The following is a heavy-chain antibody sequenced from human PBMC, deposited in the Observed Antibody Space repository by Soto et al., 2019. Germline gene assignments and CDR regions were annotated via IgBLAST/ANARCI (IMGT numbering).Heavy chain of an antibody. CDR3: ARERGATYDAFDI. CDR1: VGSISSYY. V-gene: IGHV4-59*01. CDR2: IYYSGST. Sequence: PSETLSLTCTVSVGSISSYYWSWIRQPPGKGLEWIGYIYYSGSTNYNPPLKSRVTISVDTSKNQFSLKLSSVTAADTAVYYCARERGATYDAFDIWGQGTMVTVSS. J-gene: IGHJ3*02. D-gene: IGHD1-26*01.